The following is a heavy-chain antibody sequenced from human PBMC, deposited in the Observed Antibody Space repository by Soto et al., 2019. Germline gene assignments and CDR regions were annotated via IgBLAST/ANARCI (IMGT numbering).Heavy chain of an antibody. J-gene: IGHJ4*02. CDR2: ISYDGSNK. Sequence: GGSLRLSCAASGFTFSSYGMHWVRQAPGKGLEWVAVISYDGSNKYYADSVKGRFTISRDNSKNTLYLQMNSLRAEDTAVYYCAKPTNYGDYNFDYWGQGTLVTVSS. D-gene: IGHD4-17*01. V-gene: IGHV3-30*18. CDR3: AKPTNYGDYNFDY. CDR1: GFTFSSYG.